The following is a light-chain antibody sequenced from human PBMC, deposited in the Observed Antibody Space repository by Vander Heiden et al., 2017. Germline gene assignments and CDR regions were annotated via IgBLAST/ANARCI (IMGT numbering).Light chain of an antibody. CDR2: EVS. Sequence: QSALTQPASVSGSPGQSITISCTGTSSDVGSYNLVSWYQQHPGKAPKLMIYEVSKRPSGVSNRFSGSKSVNTASLTISGLQAEDEADYYCCSYAGSSTWVFGGGTKLT. V-gene: IGLV2-23*02. CDR1: SSDVGSYNL. CDR3: CSYAGSSTWV. J-gene: IGLJ3*02.